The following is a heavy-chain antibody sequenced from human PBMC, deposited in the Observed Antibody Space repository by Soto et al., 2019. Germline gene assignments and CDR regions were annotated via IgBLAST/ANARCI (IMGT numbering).Heavy chain of an antibody. D-gene: IGHD2-2*01. J-gene: IGHJ6*03. CDR2: IFSNDEK. Sequence: SGPTLVNPTETLTLTCTVSGFSLSNARMGVSWIRQPPGKALEWLAHIFSNDEKSYSTSLKSRLTISKDTSKSQVVLTMTNMDPVDTATYYCARILWEYCSSTSCYVGYYYMDVWGKGTTVTVSS. CDR1: GFSLSNARMG. CDR3: ARILWEYCSSTSCYVGYYYMDV. V-gene: IGHV2-26*01.